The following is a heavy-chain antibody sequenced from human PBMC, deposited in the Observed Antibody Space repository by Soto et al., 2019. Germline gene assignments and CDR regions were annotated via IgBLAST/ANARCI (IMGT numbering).Heavy chain of an antibody. CDR3: ARTKYSGTFWFDP. D-gene: IGHD1-26*01. Sequence: ASETLSLTCSVSAGSITGYYWSWIRRPPGKGLEWIGYIYYSGSTNYNPSLKSRVTISLDTSKNQFSLKLGSVTAADTAVYYCARTKYSGTFWFDPWGQGTLVTVSS. CDR1: AGSITGYY. J-gene: IGHJ5*02. V-gene: IGHV4-59*01. CDR2: IYYSGST.